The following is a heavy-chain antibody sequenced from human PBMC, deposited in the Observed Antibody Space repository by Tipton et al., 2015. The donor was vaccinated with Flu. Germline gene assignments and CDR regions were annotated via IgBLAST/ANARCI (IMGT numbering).Heavy chain of an antibody. D-gene: IGHD4-23*01. CDR2: IYYIGST. V-gene: IGHV4-59*01. J-gene: IGHJ4*02. CDR3: ATVYRGGGNRSYFDY. CDR1: GGPISGYY. Sequence: TLSLTCTVSGGPISGYYWTWIRQPPGKGLEWIGYIYYIGSTNYNPSLKSRVTITVDTSKNQFSLKLSSVTAADTAVYYCATVYRGGGNRSYFDYWGQGTLFTGSS.